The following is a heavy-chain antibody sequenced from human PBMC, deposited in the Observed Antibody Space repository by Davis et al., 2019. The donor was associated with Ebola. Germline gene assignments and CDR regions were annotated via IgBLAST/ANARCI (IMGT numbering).Heavy chain of an antibody. Sequence: PGGSLRLSCTVSGGSISSSSYYWGWIRQPPGKGLEWIGSIYYSGSTYYNPSLKSRVTISVDTSKNQFSLKLSSVTAADTAVYYCARQYSNYFDYWGQGTLVTVSS. D-gene: IGHD4-11*01. J-gene: IGHJ4*02. CDR2: IYYSGST. CDR1: GGSISSSSYY. CDR3: ARQYSNYFDY. V-gene: IGHV4-39*01.